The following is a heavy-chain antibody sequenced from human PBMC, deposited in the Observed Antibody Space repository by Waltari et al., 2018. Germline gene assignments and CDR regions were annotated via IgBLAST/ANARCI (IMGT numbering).Heavy chain of an antibody. J-gene: IGHJ4*02. V-gene: IGHV3-30-3*01. D-gene: IGHD2-21*01. CDR3: AREGPSYSGFDY. CDR1: GFPFNNHA. Sequence: QVQLVESGGGVVQAGRSLRLSCAASGFPFNNHAMHWVRQAPGKGLEWVAVISYDGSKKYYANSVKGRFTISRDNSKNTLYLQMSSLRAEDTALYYCAREGPSYSGFDYWGQGSLVTVSS. CDR2: ISYDGSKK.